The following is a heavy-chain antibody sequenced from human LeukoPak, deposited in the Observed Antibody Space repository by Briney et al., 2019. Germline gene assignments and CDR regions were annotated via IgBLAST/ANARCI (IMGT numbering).Heavy chain of an antibody. D-gene: IGHD5-24*01. CDR1: GGSFGGYY. CDR2: INHSGST. Sequence: PSETLSLTCAVYGGSFGGYYWSWIRQPPGKGLEWIGEINHSGSTNYNPSLKSRVTISVDTSENQFSLKLSSVTAADTAVYYCASGAQLRYLLYWGQGTLVTVSS. J-gene: IGHJ4*02. CDR3: ASGAQLRYLLY. V-gene: IGHV4-34*01.